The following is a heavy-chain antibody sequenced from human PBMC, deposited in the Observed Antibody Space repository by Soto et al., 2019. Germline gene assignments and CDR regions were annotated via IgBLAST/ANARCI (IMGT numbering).Heavy chain of an antibody. CDR1: GFTFDDYA. J-gene: IGHJ6*03. V-gene: IGHV3-9*01. Sequence: GGSLRLSCAASGFTFDDYAMHCVRQAPGKGLEWVSGISWNSGSIGYADSVKGRFTISRDNAKNSLYLQMNSLRAEDTALYYCAKDGIVVVPAAISPPDYYYYYYYMDDWGKGTTVTVSS. CDR2: ISWNSGSI. D-gene: IGHD2-2*02. CDR3: AKDGIVVVPAAISPPDYYYYYYYMDD.